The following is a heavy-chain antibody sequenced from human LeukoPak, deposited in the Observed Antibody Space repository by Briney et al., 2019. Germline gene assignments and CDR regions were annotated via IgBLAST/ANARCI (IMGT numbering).Heavy chain of an antibody. D-gene: IGHD2-15*01. J-gene: IGHJ5*02. Sequence: PSETLSLTCTVSGGYISSYYWSWIRQPPGKGLEWIGYIYTSGSTNYNPSLKSRVTISVDTSKNQFSLKLSSVTAADTAVYYCARGAAARWFDPWGQGTLVTVSS. CDR2: IYTSGST. CDR1: GGYISSYY. CDR3: ARGAAARWFDP. V-gene: IGHV4-4*09.